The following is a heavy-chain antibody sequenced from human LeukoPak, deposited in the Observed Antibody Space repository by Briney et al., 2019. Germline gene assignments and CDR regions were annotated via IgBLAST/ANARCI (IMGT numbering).Heavy chain of an antibody. D-gene: IGHD3-22*01. Sequence: ASVKVSCRASGNTFTGYYMHWVRQAPGQGLEWMGWINPKSGGTTYAQKFQGRVTMTRDTSISTAYMELSRLTSDDTAVYFCAGGYSFDSSGWDYFDFWGQGTLVTVSS. CDR1: GNTFTGYY. J-gene: IGHJ4*02. CDR3: AGGYSFDSSGWDYFDF. V-gene: IGHV1-2*02. CDR2: INPKSGGT.